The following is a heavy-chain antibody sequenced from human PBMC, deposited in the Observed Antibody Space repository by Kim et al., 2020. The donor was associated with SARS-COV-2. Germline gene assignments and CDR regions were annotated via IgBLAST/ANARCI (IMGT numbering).Heavy chain of an antibody. Sequence: GGSLRLSCAASGFTFSSYGMHWVRQAPGKGLEWVAVIWYDGSNKYYADSVKGRFTISRDNSKNTLYLQMNSLRAEDTAVYYCAKGPVDIVAGDYFDYWGQGTLVTVSS. V-gene: IGHV3-33*06. D-gene: IGHD5-12*01. CDR1: GFTFSSYG. CDR2: IWYDGSNK. CDR3: AKGPVDIVAGDYFDY. J-gene: IGHJ4*02.